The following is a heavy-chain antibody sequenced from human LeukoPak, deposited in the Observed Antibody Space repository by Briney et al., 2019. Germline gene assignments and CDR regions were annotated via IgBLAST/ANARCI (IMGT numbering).Heavy chain of an antibody. Sequence: GGSLRLSCAASGLTFSSYWMSWVRQAPGKGLEWVANIKQDGSEKYYVDSVKGRFTISRDNAKNSLYLQMNSLRAEDTAVYYCAGNSGWASGYWGQGTLVTVSS. CDR1: GLTFSSYW. J-gene: IGHJ4*02. CDR3: AGNSGWASGY. D-gene: IGHD6-19*01. V-gene: IGHV3-7*01. CDR2: IKQDGSEK.